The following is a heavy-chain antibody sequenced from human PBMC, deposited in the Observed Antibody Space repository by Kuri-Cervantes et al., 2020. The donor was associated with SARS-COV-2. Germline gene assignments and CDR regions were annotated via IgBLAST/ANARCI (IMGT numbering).Heavy chain of an antibody. D-gene: IGHD5-24*01. CDR3: ARGDRWLQFFSFDY. Sequence: SETLSLTCTVSGGSISSYYWSWIRQPPGKGLEWIGYIYYSGSTNYNPSLKSRVTISVDTSKNQFSLKLSSVTAADTAVYYCARGDRWLQFFSFDYWGQGTLVTVSS. CDR1: GGSISSYY. J-gene: IGHJ4*02. V-gene: IGHV4-59*01. CDR2: IYYSGST.